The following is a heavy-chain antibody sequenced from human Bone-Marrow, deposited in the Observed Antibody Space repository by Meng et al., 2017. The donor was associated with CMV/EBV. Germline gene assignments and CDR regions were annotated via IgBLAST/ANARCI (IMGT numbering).Heavy chain of an antibody. CDR2: ISGSGGST. V-gene: IGHV3-23*01. CDR3: ARGPNSWYQLPFDY. Sequence: ESLKISCAASGFTFSSHAMSWVRQAPGKGLEWVSAISGSGGSTYYADSVKGRFTISRDNSKDTLYLQMNSLRAEDTAVYYCARGPNSWYQLPFDYWGQGTLVTVSS. J-gene: IGHJ4*02. D-gene: IGHD2-2*01. CDR1: GFTFSSHA.